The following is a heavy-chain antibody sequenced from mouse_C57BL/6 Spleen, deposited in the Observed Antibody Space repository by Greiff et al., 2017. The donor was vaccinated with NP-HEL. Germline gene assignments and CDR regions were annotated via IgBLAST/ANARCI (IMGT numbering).Heavy chain of an antibody. CDR1: GYAFSSSW. D-gene: IGHD1-1*01. V-gene: IGHV1-82*01. CDR2: LYPGDGDP. J-gene: IGHJ3*01. Sequence: VHLVESGPELVKPGASVKISCKASGYAFSSSWMNWVKQRPGKGLEWIGRLYPGDGDPNYNGKFKGKATLTAAKSSSTAYMQLSSLTSEDSAVYFGARSADYYYCPGFAYWGQGTLVTVSA. CDR3: ARSADYYYCPGFAY.